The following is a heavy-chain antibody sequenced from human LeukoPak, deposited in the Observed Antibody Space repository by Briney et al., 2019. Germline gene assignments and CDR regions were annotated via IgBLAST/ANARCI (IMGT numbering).Heavy chain of an antibody. D-gene: IGHD7-27*01. V-gene: IGHV3-7*01. CDR1: GFTFRTYW. Sequence: GGSLRLSCAASGFTFRTYWMSWVRQAPGKGLEWVGNIKQDGSEKYYVDSVKGRFTISRDNAKNSLDLQMNSLRAEDTAVYYCARLLNWAYFEYWGQGILVTVSS. CDR2: IKQDGSEK. CDR3: ARLLNWAYFEY. J-gene: IGHJ4*02.